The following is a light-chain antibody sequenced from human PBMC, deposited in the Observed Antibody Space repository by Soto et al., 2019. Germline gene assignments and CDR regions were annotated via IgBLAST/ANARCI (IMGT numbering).Light chain of an antibody. Sequence: QSALTQPASVSGSPGQSITISCSGTSSDVGGYNYVSWYQQHPGKGPKLMIYDVSNRPSGVSNRFSGSKSGNTASLTISGLQAEDEADYYCSSYTSSGTLYWVFGGGTKLTVL. V-gene: IGLV2-14*01. CDR1: SSDVGGYNY. CDR2: DVS. CDR3: SSYTSSGTLYWV. J-gene: IGLJ3*02.